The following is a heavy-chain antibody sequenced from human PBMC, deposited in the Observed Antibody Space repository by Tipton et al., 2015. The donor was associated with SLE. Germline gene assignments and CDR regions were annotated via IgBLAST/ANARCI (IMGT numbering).Heavy chain of an antibody. CDR2: AYTDGKT. CDR1: GGSISSGGYY. V-gene: IGHV4-61*02. CDR3: ARATRRGGVTTELAD. D-gene: IGHD1-14*01. J-gene: IGHJ4*02. Sequence: TLSLTCTVSGGSISSGGYYWSWIRQPAGKGLEWIGRAYTDGKTNYNPSLKSRVTISVDTSKNHFSLKLSSVTAADTAVYFCARATRRGGVTTELADWGQGTLVTVSS.